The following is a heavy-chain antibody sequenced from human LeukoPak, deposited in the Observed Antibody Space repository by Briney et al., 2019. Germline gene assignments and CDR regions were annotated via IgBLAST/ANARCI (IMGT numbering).Heavy chain of an antibody. D-gene: IGHD3-22*01. CDR3: ARDITMIGWCDP. V-gene: IGHV4-61*05. Sequence: SETLSLTCTVSGGSISSSSYYWSWIRQPPGKGLEWIGYIYYSGSANYNPSLKSRVTISVDTSKHQFSLKLSSVTAADTAVYYCARDITMIGWCDPWGQGTLVTVSS. CDR2: IYYSGSA. CDR1: GGSISSSSYY. J-gene: IGHJ5*02.